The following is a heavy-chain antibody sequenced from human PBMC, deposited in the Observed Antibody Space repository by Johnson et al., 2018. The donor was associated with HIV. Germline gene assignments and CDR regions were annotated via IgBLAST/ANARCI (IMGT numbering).Heavy chain of an antibody. CDR1: GFTFSSYW. J-gene: IGHJ3*02. CDR2: IKQDGSEK. V-gene: IGHV3-7*01. D-gene: IGHD2-21*01. CDR3: VRRMVVGYVAFDI. Sequence: VQLVESGGGLVQPGGSLRLSCAASGFTFSSYWMSWVRQAPGKGLEWVANIKQDGSEKYYVDSVKGRFTISGDNAKNSMLLQMNSLRADDTAVYFCVRRMVVGYVAFDIWGQGTMVSVSS.